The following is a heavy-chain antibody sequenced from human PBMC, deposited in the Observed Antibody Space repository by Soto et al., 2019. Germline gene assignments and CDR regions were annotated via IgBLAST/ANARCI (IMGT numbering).Heavy chain of an antibody. CDR3: ARHRKYYDFWSGYPEYFDY. J-gene: IGHJ4*02. CDR2: IYYIGST. Sequence: SETLSLPCTVSGGSISSSGYYWGWIRQPPGKGLEWIGSIYYIGSTYYNPSLKSRVTISVDTSKNQFSLKLSSVTAADTAVYYCARHRKYYDFWSGYPEYFDYWGRGTLVTVSS. V-gene: IGHV4-39*01. D-gene: IGHD3-3*01. CDR1: GGSISSSGYY.